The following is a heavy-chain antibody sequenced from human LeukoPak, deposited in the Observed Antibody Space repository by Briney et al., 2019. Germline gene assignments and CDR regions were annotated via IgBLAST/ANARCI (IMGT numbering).Heavy chain of an antibody. CDR1: GFHFKNAW. D-gene: IGHD4-17*01. CDR2: IKCNSDDRTT. CDR3: STGTLTSDN. Sequence: GSLRPPSSSSGFHFKNAWKNGVRQAPGKGLEGVGLIKCNSDDRTTDNAAPVKGIFVTSKDDSKCTLYLQMNSLKTEDKGISYCSTGTLTSDNWGQGTLVTVSS. V-gene: IGHV3-15*01. J-gene: IGHJ4*02.